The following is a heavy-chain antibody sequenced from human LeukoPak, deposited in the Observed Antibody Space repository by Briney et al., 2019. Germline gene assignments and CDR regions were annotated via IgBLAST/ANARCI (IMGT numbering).Heavy chain of an antibody. CDR1: GGTFSSYA. CDR2: IIPIFGTA. V-gene: IGHV1-69*13. Sequence: SVKVSCKASGGTFSSYAISWVRQAPGQGLEWMGGIIPIFGTANYAQKFQGRVTITADESTSTAYMELSSLRSEDTAVYYCARDRSSTTRQYYYYGMDVWGQGTTVTASS. J-gene: IGHJ6*02. CDR3: ARDRSSTTRQYYYYGMDV. D-gene: IGHD2-2*01.